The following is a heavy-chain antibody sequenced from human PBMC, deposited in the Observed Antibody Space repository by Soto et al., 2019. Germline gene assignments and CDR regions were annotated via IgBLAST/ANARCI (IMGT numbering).Heavy chain of an antibody. D-gene: IGHD3-22*01. V-gene: IGHV3-33*01. Sequence: QVQLVESGGGVVQPGRSLRLSCAASGFTFSSYGMHWVRQAPGKGLEWVAVIWYDGSNKYYADSVKGRFTISRDNSKNTLYLQMNSLRAEDTAVYYCARDAFDYDSSGYCPLDYWGQGTLVTVSS. CDR1: GFTFSSYG. CDR2: IWYDGSNK. CDR3: ARDAFDYDSSGYCPLDY. J-gene: IGHJ4*02.